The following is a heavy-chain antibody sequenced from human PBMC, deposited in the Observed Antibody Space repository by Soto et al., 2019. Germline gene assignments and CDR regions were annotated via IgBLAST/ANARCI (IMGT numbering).Heavy chain of an antibody. D-gene: IGHD6-13*01. V-gene: IGHV4-31*03. CDR3: AGEGGGGSSWAIDY. Sequence: QVQLQESGPGLVKPSQTLSLTCTVSGGSISSGGYYWSWIRQHPGKGLEWIGYIYYSGTTYYNPSLKIRVTISVDTSKNQFSLKLSSVTAADTAVYYCAGEGGGGSSWAIDYWGQGTLVTVSS. CDR1: GGSISSGGYY. CDR2: IYYSGTT. J-gene: IGHJ4*02.